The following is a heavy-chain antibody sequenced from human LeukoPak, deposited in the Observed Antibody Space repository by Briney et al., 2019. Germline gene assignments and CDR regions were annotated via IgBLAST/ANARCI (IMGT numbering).Heavy chain of an antibody. CDR1: GGSISSYY. D-gene: IGHD3-9*01. CDR2: IYYSGST. J-gene: IGHJ4*02. CDR3: ARHAGIRYFDWFFDY. V-gene: IGHV4-39*01. Sequence: PSETLPLTCTVSGGSISSYYWSWIRQPPGKGLEWIGSIYYSGSTYYNPSLKSRVTISVDTSKNQFSLKLSSVTAADTAVYYCARHAGIRYFDWFFDYWGQGTLVTVSS.